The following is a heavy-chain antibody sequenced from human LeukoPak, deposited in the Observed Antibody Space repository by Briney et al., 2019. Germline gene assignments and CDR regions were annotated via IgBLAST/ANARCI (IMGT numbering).Heavy chain of an antibody. CDR2: ISGSGGST. Sequence: GGSLRLSCAASGFTFSSYAMSWVRQAPGKGLEWVSAISGSGGSTYYADSVKGRFTISRDNSKNTLYLQMNSLRAEDTAVYYCANFNISGSYYFDYWGQGTLVTVSS. CDR1: GFTFSSYA. CDR3: ANFNISGSYYFDY. J-gene: IGHJ4*02. D-gene: IGHD6-19*01. V-gene: IGHV3-23*01.